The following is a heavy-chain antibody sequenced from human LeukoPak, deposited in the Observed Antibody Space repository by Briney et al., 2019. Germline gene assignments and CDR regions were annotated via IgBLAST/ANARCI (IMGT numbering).Heavy chain of an antibody. CDR2: SYSGGSS. J-gene: IGHJ3*02. CDR1: GFTINNNY. D-gene: IGHD2/OR15-2a*01. Sequence: GGSLRLSCAASGFTINNNYMTWVRQAPGKGLEWVSVSYSGGSSYYADSVKGRFTLSRDSSKNTVNLQMNILTVEDTAVYYCARILGTTDAFDIWGQGTMVTVSS. V-gene: IGHV3-53*01. CDR3: ARILGTTDAFDI.